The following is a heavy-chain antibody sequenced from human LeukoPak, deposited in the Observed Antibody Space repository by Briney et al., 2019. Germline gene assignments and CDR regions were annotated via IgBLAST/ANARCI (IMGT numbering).Heavy chain of an antibody. J-gene: IGHJ6*03. Sequence: PSETLSLTCTVSGGSISSYYWSWIRQPAGKGLEWIGRIYTSGSTNYNPSLKSRVTMSVDTSKNQFSLKLSSVTAADTAVYYCAREGFLEWLSPPVDYYYYHMDVWGKGTTVTVSS. CDR1: GGSISSYY. D-gene: IGHD3-3*01. CDR2: IYTSGST. CDR3: AREGFLEWLSPPVDYYYYHMDV. V-gene: IGHV4-4*07.